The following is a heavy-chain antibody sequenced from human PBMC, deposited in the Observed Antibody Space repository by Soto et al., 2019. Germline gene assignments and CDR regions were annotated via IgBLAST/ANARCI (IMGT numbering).Heavy chain of an antibody. V-gene: IGHV1-69*01. Sequence: QVQLVQSGAEVKKPGSSVKVSCKASGGTFSSYAISWVRQAPGQGLEWMGGLIPIFGTANYAQKFQGRVKITADESTSTDYMELSRLRSDDTAVYYCARPNTRYNCNSELGAFDIWGQGTMVTVSS. CDR2: LIPIFGTA. D-gene: IGHD1-7*01. CDR1: GGTFSSYA. J-gene: IGHJ3*02. CDR3: ARPNTRYNCNSELGAFDI.